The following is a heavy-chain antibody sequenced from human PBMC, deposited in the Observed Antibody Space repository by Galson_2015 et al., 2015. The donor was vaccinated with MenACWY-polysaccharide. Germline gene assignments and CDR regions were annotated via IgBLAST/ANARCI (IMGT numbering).Heavy chain of an antibody. CDR3: ARDGVGGAVAVPTDGIDI. Sequence: ETLSLTCAVYGGSFSGYYWSWIRQPPGKGLEWIGEINHSGSTNYNPSLKSRVTISVDTSKNQFSLKLSSVTAADTAVYYCARDGVGGAVAVPTDGIDIWGQGTMVTVSS. CDR1: GGSFSGYY. CDR2: INHSGST. V-gene: IGHV4-34*01. J-gene: IGHJ3*02. D-gene: IGHD6-19*01.